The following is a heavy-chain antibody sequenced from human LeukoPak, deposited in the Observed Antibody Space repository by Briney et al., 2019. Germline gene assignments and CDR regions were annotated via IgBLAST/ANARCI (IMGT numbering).Heavy chain of an antibody. Sequence: SETLSLTCTVSGGSISSYYWSWIRQPPGKGLEWIGHIYYSGSTNYNPSLKSRVTISVDTSKNQFSLKLSSVTAADTAVYYCARTTEAHSWRTRYYDYYMDVWGKGTTVTVSS. CDR3: ARTTEAHSWRTRYYDYYMDV. CDR2: IYYSGST. J-gene: IGHJ6*03. V-gene: IGHV4-59*01. CDR1: GGSISSYY. D-gene: IGHD6-13*01.